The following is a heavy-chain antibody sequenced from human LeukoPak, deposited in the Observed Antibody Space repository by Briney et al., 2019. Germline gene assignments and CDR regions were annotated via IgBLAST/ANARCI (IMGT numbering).Heavy chain of an antibody. D-gene: IGHD6-19*01. CDR3: DGIAVAGTDAFDI. J-gene: IGHJ3*02. CDR2: ISGSGGST. V-gene: IGHV3-23*01. Sequence: GGSLRLSCAASGFTFSSYAMSWVRQAPGKGLEWVSAISGSGGSTYYADSVKGRFTISRDNSKNTLYLQMNSLRAEDTAVYYCDGIAVAGTDAFDIWGQGTMVTVPS. CDR1: GFTFSSYA.